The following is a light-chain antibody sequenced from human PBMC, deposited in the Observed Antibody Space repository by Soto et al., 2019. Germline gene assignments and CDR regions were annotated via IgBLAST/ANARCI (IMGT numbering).Light chain of an antibody. V-gene: IGKV1-5*01. Sequence: DIQMTQSPSTLSASLGDRVTITWRASQSISSWLAWYQQKPGKAPKLLISDVSSLERGVASRFSGCGSGTEFTLTISSMQTDDFATYYCQQYHGYSRTFGQGTKVDIK. CDR2: DVS. J-gene: IGKJ1*01. CDR1: QSISSW. CDR3: QQYHGYSRT.